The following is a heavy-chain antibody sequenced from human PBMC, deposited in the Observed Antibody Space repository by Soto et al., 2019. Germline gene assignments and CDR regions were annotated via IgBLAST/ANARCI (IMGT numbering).Heavy chain of an antibody. Sequence: QVQLVQSGAEVKKPGASVKVSCKASGYTFTSYDIKWVRQATGQGLEWMGWMNPSTGSTGFAQKFQGRVTMISNTSISKAYLELSSLPSEDTAVYYCARGRLVAGTVDYWGQGTLVTVSS. CDR2: MNPSTGST. V-gene: IGHV1-8*01. CDR3: ARGRLVAGTVDY. CDR1: GYTFTSYD. J-gene: IGHJ4*02. D-gene: IGHD1-7*01.